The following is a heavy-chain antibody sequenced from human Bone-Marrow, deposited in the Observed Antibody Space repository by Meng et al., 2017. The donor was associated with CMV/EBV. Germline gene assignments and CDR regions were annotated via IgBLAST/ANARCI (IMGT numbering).Heavy chain of an antibody. J-gene: IGHJ3*02. V-gene: IGHV6-1*01. Sequence: SCAISGDSVSSNSAAWNWIRQSPSRGLEWLGRTYYRSKWYNDYAVSVKSRITVNPDTSKNQFSLQLNSVTLEDTAVYDCARDPEADYSAFDIWGQGTMVTVSS. CDR2: TYYRSKWYN. D-gene: IGHD2-15*01. CDR3: ARDPEADYSAFDI. CDR1: GDSVSSNSAA.